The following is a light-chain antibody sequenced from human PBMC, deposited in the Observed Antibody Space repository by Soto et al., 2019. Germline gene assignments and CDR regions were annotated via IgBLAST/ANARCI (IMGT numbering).Light chain of an antibody. CDR3: HQRSDWPLT. CDR2: DAS. CDR1: QTIGRF. J-gene: IGKJ4*01. V-gene: IGKV3-11*01. Sequence: EIVLTQSPATLSLSPGERATLSCRASQTIGRFLAWYQQKPGQAPRLLIYDASNRATGIPARFSGSGSGTDFTLTISSLEPEDFALYYCHQRSDWPLTFGGGTKVEIK.